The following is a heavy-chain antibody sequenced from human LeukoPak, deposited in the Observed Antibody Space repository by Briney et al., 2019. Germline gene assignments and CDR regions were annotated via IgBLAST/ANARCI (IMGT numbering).Heavy chain of an antibody. V-gene: IGHV4-34*01. J-gene: IGHJ4*02. D-gene: IGHD7-27*01. CDR2: ISHTGRT. Sequence: SETLSLTCAVPGLSFTGSYWSWIRQPPGKGPEWIGEISHTGRTSYNPSLKSRASISLDTSKKQFSLRLSFLTAADMAVYYCTKTSPGVPLELWGQGALVTVSS. CDR1: GLSFTGSY. CDR3: TKTSPGVPLEL.